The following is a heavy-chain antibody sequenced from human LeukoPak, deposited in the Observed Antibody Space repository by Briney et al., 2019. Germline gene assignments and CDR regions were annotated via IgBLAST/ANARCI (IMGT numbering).Heavy chain of an antibody. V-gene: IGHV4-31*03. CDR3: ARDRIAGRWFDP. J-gene: IGHJ5*02. CDR2: IYYSGST. D-gene: IGHD6-13*01. CDR1: GGSISSSSYY. Sequence: SETLSLTCTVSGGSISSSSYYWGWIRQHPGKGLEWIGYIYYSGSTYYNPSLKSRVIISVDTSKNQFSLKLSSGTATDTAVYYCARDRIAGRWFDPWGQGTLVTVSS.